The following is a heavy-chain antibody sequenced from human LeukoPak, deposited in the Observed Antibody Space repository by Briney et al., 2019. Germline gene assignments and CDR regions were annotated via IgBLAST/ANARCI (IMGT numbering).Heavy chain of an antibody. CDR2: IYYSGGT. CDR3: ARGIAARSQVAFDI. Sequence: PSETLSLTCTVSGGSISSSSYYWGWIRQPPGKGLEWIGSIYYSGGTYYNPSLKSRVTISVDTSKNQFSLKLSSVTAADTAVYYCARGIAARSQVAFDIWGQGTMVTVSS. V-gene: IGHV4-39*07. CDR1: GGSISSSSYY. J-gene: IGHJ3*02. D-gene: IGHD6-6*01.